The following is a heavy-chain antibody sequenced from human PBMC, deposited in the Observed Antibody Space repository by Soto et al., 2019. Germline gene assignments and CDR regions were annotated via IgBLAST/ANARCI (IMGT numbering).Heavy chain of an antibody. V-gene: IGHV3-21*01. CDR3: VRVWRLVGRYGMDV. D-gene: IGHD6-25*01. Sequence: GGSLRLSCVGPGFIFSSYYMNWVRQAPGKGLEWVSSISGGSAYIYYADSVKGRFTISRDNAKNSLYLEMNSLRVEDTAVYYCVRVWRLVGRYGMDVWGQGTTVTVSS. CDR1: GFIFSSYY. CDR2: ISGGSAYI. J-gene: IGHJ6*02.